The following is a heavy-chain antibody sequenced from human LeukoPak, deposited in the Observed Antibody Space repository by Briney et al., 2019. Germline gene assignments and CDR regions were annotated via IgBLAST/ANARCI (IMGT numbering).Heavy chain of an antibody. CDR2: TYYRSKWYN. D-gene: IGHD6-19*01. CDR3: ARYVGTSGWYTFDY. J-gene: IGHJ4*02. CDR1: GDSVSSKNGA. Sequence: SQTLSLTCAISGDSVSSKNGAWNWIRQSPSRGLEWLGRTYYRSKWYNDYAVSVQGRIAINPDTSKNQFSLQLNSVTPEDTAVYYCARYVGTSGWYTFDYWGQGTLVTVSS. V-gene: IGHV6-1*01.